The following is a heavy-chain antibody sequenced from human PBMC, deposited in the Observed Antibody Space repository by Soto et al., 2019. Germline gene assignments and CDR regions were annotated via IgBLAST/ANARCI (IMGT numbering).Heavy chain of an antibody. CDR1: GYTFTSYD. CDR2: MNPNSGNT. J-gene: IGHJ6*02. V-gene: IGHV1-8*01. CDR3: DRWPDGYYYYGMDV. Sequence: QVQLVQSGAEVKKPGASVKVSCKASGYTFTSYDINWVRQATGQGLEWMGWMNPNSGNTGYAQKFQGRVTMTRNTSISTAYMELSSLGSEDTAVYYCDRWPDGYYYYGMDVCGHGTTVTVSS.